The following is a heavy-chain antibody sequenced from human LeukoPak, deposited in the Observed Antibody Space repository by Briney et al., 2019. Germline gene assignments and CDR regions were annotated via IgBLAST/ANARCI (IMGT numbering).Heavy chain of an antibody. Sequence: TGGSLRLSCAASGFTFSSYAMSWVRQAPGKGLEWVSAISGSGGSTYYADSVKGRFTISRDNSKNTLYLQMNSLRAEDTAVYYCAKHIYDSSGYYYFQHWGQGTLVTVSS. CDR2: ISGSGGST. CDR3: AKHIYDSSGYYYFQH. D-gene: IGHD3-22*01. CDR1: GFTFSSYA. J-gene: IGHJ1*01. V-gene: IGHV3-23*01.